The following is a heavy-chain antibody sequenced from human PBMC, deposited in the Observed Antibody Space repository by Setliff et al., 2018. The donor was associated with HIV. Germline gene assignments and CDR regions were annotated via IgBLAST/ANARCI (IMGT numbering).Heavy chain of an antibody. V-gene: IGHV1-3*04. CDR1: GYTFTSYT. CDR2: INTVNGNT. J-gene: IGHJ4*02. CDR3: AREPAGSGSGSFGF. D-gene: IGHD3-10*01. Sequence: ASVKVSCKASGYTFTSYTMYWVRQAPGQRLEWMGRINTVNGNTKYSQNFQGRVTITRGTSANTANMELSSLRSEDTAVYYCAREPAGSGSGSFGFWGQGTLVTVSS.